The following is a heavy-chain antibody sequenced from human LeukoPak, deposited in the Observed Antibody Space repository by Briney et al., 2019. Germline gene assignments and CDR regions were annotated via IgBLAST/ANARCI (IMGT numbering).Heavy chain of an antibody. CDR3: ARADLQSRRSREGLF. CDR1: GFTFSSYA. J-gene: IGHJ4*02. Sequence: GRSLRLSCAASGFTFSSYAMHWVRQAPGKGLEWVAVISYDGSNKYYADSVKGRFTISRDNSKNTLYLQMNSLRAEDTAVYYCARADLQSRRSREGLFWGQGTLVTVSS. V-gene: IGHV3-30-3*01. D-gene: IGHD3-16*01. CDR2: ISYDGSNK.